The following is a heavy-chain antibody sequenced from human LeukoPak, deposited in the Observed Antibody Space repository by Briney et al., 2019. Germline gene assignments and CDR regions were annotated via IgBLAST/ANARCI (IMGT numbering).Heavy chain of an antibody. CDR1: VYTFPSYD. D-gene: IGHD5-12*01. V-gene: IGHV1-8*01. CDR2: MNPNSGNT. Sequence: ASVKLSCKASVYTFPSYDINWVRRATGQGLEWRGWMNPNSGNTGYAQKFQGRVTMTRNTSISTAYMELSSLRSEDTAVYYCARAYWVFVATIWSSGGSYYYGMDVWGQGTTVTVSS. J-gene: IGHJ6*02. CDR3: ARAYWVFVATIWSSGGSYYYGMDV.